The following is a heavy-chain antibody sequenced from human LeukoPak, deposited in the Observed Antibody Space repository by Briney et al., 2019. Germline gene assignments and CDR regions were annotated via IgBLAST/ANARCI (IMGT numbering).Heavy chain of an antibody. Sequence: GGSLRLSCAASGFTFDDYGMTWVRQAPGRGLEWVSGVNWNGGSTGYADSVKGRITISRDNAKNSLYLQMNSLRAEDTAFYYCARSGGYSLARDWFDPWGQGTLVTVSS. CDR2: VNWNGGST. J-gene: IGHJ5*02. CDR1: GFTFDDYG. V-gene: IGHV3-20*04. D-gene: IGHD2-15*01. CDR3: ARSGGYSLARDWFDP.